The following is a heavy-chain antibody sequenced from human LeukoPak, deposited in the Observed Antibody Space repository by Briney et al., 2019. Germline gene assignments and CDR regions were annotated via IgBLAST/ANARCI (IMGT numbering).Heavy chain of an antibody. CDR3: ARSRTKGIAARIYYYYGMDV. CDR2: INHSGST. V-gene: IGHV4-34*01. CDR1: GGSFSGYY. D-gene: IGHD6-6*01. J-gene: IGHJ6*02. Sequence: PSETLSLTCAVYGGSFSGYYWSWIRQPPGKGLEWIGEINHSGSTNYNPSLKSRVTISVDTSKNQFSLKLSSVTAADTAVYYCARSRTKGIAARIYYYYGMDVWGQGTTVTVSS.